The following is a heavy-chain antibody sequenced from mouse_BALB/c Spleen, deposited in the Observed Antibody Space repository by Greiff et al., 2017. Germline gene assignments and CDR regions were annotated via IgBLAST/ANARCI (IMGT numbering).Heavy chain of an antibody. CDR2: ISSGGSYT. V-gene: IGHV5-9-4*01. J-gene: IGHJ2*01. Sequence: EVKLMESGGGLVKPGGSLKLSCAASGFTFSSYAMSWVRQSPEKRLEWVAEISSGGSYTYYPDTVTGRFTISRDNAKNNLYLQMSSLKSEDTAMYYCARVGDYWGQGTTLTVSS. CDR3: ARVGDY. CDR1: GFTFSSYA.